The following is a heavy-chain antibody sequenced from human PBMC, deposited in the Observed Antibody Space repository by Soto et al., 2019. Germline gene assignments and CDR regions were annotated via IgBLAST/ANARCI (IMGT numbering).Heavy chain of an antibody. Sequence: PGGSLRLSCAASGFTFSSYCMHWVRQAPGKGLEWVAVIWYDGSNQYYADYVKGRFIISRDNSKNTLYLQMNSLRAEDTAVYYCARDPLPYCTNGVCYPPDYWGQGTLVTVSS. CDR1: GFTFSSYC. CDR2: IWYDGSNQ. CDR3: ARDPLPYCTNGVCYPPDY. J-gene: IGHJ4*02. D-gene: IGHD2-8*01. V-gene: IGHV3-33*01.